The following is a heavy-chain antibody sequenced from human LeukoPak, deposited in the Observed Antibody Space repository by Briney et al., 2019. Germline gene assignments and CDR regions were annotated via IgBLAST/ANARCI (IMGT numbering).Heavy chain of an antibody. J-gene: IGHJ4*02. V-gene: IGHV3-23*01. D-gene: IGHD3-9*01. CDR2: ISSGDRT. CDR1: GFTFSSYA. CDR3: AKDATASPYFHWFDN. Sequence: GGSLRLSCAASGFTFSSYAMNWVRRAPGKGLEWVAGISSGDRTFHAESVKGRFTISRDKSKDTLYLQMNSLRAEDTAVYYCAKDATASPYFHWFDNWGQGTQVIVSS.